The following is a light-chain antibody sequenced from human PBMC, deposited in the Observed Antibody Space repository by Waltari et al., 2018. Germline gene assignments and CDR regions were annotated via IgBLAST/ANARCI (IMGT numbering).Light chain of an antibody. J-gene: IGLJ2*01. CDR1: YSNVGNNV. CDR3: ASWDDSLNGRWV. V-gene: IGLV1-44*01. Sequence: QSELTQPPSASGTPGQKVTISCSGRYSNVGNNVVNWYQQFQGTAPKLLIYRSDQRPSGVPDRFSGSKSGTSASLAIIGLRSDDEADYYCASWDDSLNGRWVFGGGTKLTVL. CDR2: RSD.